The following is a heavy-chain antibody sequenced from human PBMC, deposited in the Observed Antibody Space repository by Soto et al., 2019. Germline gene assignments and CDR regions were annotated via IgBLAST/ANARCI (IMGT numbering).Heavy chain of an antibody. CDR1: GGSIISHD. CDR3: ARTTSPAPFYDASADYER. J-gene: IGHJ4*02. D-gene: IGHD3-22*01. Sequence: SVTLSLSSTVAGGSIISHDGSWLRTHDGKGLEWIGRIYASGSTNYNPSLKSRVTISVDPSKNQFSLELSSVTAADTAVYYCARTTSPAPFYDASADYERWGQGTLVTVSS. CDR2: IYASGST. V-gene: IGHV4-4*07.